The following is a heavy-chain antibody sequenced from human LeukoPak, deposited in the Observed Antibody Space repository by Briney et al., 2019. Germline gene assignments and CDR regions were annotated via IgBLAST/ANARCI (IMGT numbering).Heavy chain of an antibody. CDR1: GGSISSYY. J-gene: IGHJ3*02. CDR3: AREQNYMVRGVNDAFDI. D-gene: IGHD3-10*01. CDR2: IYTSGST. Sequence: PETLSLTCTVSGGSISSYYWSWIRQPAGKGLEWIGRIYTSGSTNYNPSLKSRVTISVDKSKNQFSLKLSSVTAADTAVYYCAREQNYMVRGVNDAFDIWGQGTMVTVSS. V-gene: IGHV4-4*07.